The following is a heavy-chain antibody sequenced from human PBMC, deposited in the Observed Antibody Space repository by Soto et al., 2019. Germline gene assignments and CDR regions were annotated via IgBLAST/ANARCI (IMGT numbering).Heavy chain of an antibody. J-gene: IGHJ4*02. D-gene: IGHD2-2*01. V-gene: IGHV3-21*01. Sequence: XGSLSLSCTVAGVSINYSGINWVCQAPGKGLEWVSSISKSDYTYYSDSVKGRFAISRDNAKSSVPLQRNPLRVEDTAVYYWAREDRIMIPAVSDFWGQETLVTV. CDR2: ISKSDYT. CDR3: AREDRIMIPAVSDF. CDR1: GVSINYSG.